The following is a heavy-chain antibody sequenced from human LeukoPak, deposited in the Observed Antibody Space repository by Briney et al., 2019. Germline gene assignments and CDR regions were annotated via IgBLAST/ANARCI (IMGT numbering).Heavy chain of an antibody. CDR3: ARGLYYYDSSGPPPHYYMDV. Sequence: GGSLRLSCAASGFTFSSYSMNWVRQAPGKGLEWVSSISSSSSYIYYADSVEGRFTISRDNAKNSLYLQMNSLRAEDTAVYYCARGLYYYDSSGPPPHYYMDVWGKGTTVTVSS. CDR1: GFTFSSYS. D-gene: IGHD3-22*01. CDR2: ISSSSSYI. J-gene: IGHJ6*03. V-gene: IGHV3-21*01.